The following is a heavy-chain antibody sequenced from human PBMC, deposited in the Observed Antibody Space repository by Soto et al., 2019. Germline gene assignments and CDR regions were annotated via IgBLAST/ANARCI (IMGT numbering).Heavy chain of an antibody. CDR2: INHSGTT. D-gene: IGHD6-13*01. J-gene: IGHJ6*02. CDR1: GGSFSGYY. CDR3: ARGRVSSWIYYYGMDV. Sequence: ETLSLTCAVYGGSFSGYYWSWIRQPPGKGLEWIGEINHSGTTNYNPSLKSRVTISVDTSKNQFSLKLSSVTAADTGVYYCARGRVSSWIYYYGMDVWGQGTTVTVSS. V-gene: IGHV4-34*01.